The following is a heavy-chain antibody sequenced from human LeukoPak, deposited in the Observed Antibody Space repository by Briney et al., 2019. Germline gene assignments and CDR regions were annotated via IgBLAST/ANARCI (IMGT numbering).Heavy chain of an antibody. V-gene: IGHV1-2*06. CDR2: INPNSGGT. CDR1: GYTFTGYY. J-gene: IGHJ4*02. D-gene: IGHD6-13*01. Sequence: GASVKVSCKASGYTFTGYYMHWVRQAPGQGLEWMGRINPNSGGTNYAQKFQGRVTMTRDTSISTAYMGLSRLRSDDTAVYYCARDSKQQLVGGDYWGQGTLVTVSS. CDR3: ARDSKQQLVGGDY.